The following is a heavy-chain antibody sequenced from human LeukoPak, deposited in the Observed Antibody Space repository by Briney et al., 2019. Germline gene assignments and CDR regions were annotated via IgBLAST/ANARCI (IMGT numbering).Heavy chain of an antibody. D-gene: IGHD2-15*01. V-gene: IGHV3-48*04. CDR3: ARSYCSGGTCYNNYYYYMDV. CDR1: GFTFSSNS. Sequence: GGSLRLSCAASGFTFSSNSMNWVRQAPGKGPEWVSYISSSSSTIYYADSVKGRFTISRDNAKNSLYLQMNSLRAEDTAVYYCARSYCSGGTCYNNYYYYMDVWGKGTTVTVSS. J-gene: IGHJ6*03. CDR2: ISSSSSTI.